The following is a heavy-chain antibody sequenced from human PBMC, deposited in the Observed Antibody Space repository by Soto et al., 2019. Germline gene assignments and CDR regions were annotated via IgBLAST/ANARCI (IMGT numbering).Heavy chain of an antibody. CDR3: ARDLEDIVVVPAATPGEY. J-gene: IGHJ4*02. CDR1: GYTFTGYY. V-gene: IGHV1-2*02. CDR2: INPNSGGT. Sequence: ASVKVSCKASGYTFTGYYMHWVRQAPGQGLEWMGWINPNSGGTNYAQKFQGRVTMTRDTSISTAYMELGRLRSDDTAVYYCARDLEDIVVVPAATPGEYWGQGTMVTVSS. D-gene: IGHD2-2*01.